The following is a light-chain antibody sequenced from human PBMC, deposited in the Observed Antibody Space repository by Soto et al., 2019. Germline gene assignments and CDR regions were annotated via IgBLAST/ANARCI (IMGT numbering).Light chain of an antibody. Sequence: DIQLTQSPSFLSASVGDRVTITCRTSQDISSYLAWYQQKPGKAPQLLISAASTLQSGAPSRFSGSGSGTEFTLTISSLQPEDFATYHCQQLKSYPLSFGGGTKVEI. V-gene: IGKV1-9*01. CDR3: QQLKSYPLS. J-gene: IGKJ4*01. CDR1: QDISSY. CDR2: AAS.